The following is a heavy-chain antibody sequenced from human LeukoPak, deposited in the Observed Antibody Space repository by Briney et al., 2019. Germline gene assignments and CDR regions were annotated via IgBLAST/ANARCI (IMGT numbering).Heavy chain of an antibody. J-gene: IGHJ4*02. CDR2: ISYDGSNK. D-gene: IGHD5-18*01. CDR1: GFTFSSYG. CDR3: AKDPTYTATGTFDY. V-gene: IGHV3-30*18. Sequence: GGSLRLSCAASGFTFSSYGMHWVRQAPGKGLEWVADISYDGSNKYYADFVKGRFTISKDNSKNTLYLQMNSLRGEDTAVYYCAKDPTYTATGTFDYWGQGALVTVSS.